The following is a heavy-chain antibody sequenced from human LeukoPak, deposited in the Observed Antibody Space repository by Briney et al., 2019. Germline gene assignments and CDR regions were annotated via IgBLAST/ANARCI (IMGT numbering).Heavy chain of an antibody. D-gene: IGHD3-3*01. V-gene: IGHV3-30*02. J-gene: IGHJ4*02. CDR1: GFTFSSYG. Sequence: TGGSLRLSCAESGFTFSSYGMHWVRQAPGKGLEWVAFIRYDGSNKYYADSVKGRFTISRDNSKNTLYLQMNSLRAEDTAVYYCAKSGRFLEWLSYFDYWGQGTLVTVSS. CDR2: IRYDGSNK. CDR3: AKSGRFLEWLSYFDY.